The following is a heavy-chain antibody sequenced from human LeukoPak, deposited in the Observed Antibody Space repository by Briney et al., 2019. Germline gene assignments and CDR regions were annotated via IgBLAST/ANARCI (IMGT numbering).Heavy chain of an antibody. V-gene: IGHV1-8*03. CDR3: ARGLPLYGYSGSDY. CDR2: MNPNSGNT. Sequence: ASVKVSCKASGYTFTSYDINWVRQATGQGLEWMGWMNPNSGNTGYAQKFQGRVTITRNTSISTAYVELSSLRSEDTAVYYCARGLPLYGYSGSDYWGQGTLVTVSS. CDR1: GYTFTSYD. J-gene: IGHJ4*02. D-gene: IGHD5-18*01.